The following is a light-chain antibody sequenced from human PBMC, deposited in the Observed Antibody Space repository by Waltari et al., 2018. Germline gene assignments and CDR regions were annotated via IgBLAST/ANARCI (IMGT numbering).Light chain of an antibody. CDR2: DAS. Sequence: DIQMTQSPSSLSASVGDRVTITCQASQDISNYLNWYQQKPGKAPKLLIYDASNLETGFPSRFSGSGSGTDFTFTISSLQPEDIATYYCQQHDNLPLTFGGGTQVEIK. V-gene: IGKV1-33*01. J-gene: IGKJ4*01. CDR3: QQHDNLPLT. CDR1: QDISNY.